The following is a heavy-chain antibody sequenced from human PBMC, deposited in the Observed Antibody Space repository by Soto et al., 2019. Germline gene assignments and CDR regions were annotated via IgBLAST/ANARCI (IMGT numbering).Heavy chain of an antibody. CDR1: GGSISSYY. D-gene: IGHD2-2*01. CDR2: IYYSGST. V-gene: IGHV4-59*01. J-gene: IGHJ5*02. CDR3: ARVGPQLSWFDP. Sequence: QVQLQESGPGLVKPSETLSLTCTVSGGSISSYYWSWIRQPPGKGLEWIGYIYYSGSTNYNPSLKSRVTISVDTSKNQFSLKLSSVTAADTAVYHCARVGPQLSWFDPWGQGTLVTVSS.